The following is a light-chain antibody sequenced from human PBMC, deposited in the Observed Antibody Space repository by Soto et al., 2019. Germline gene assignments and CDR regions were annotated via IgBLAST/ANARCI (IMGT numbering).Light chain of an antibody. CDR3: QQYNNWPRM. V-gene: IGKV3-15*01. Sequence: EIVMTQSPATLSVSPGETATLSCRASQSLSSNLAWYQQQPGQAPRLLIYGASTRATGIPARFSGSGSGTEFTLTISSLQSEDFAVYYCQQYNNWPRMFGQGTKVDIK. CDR1: QSLSSN. J-gene: IGKJ1*01. CDR2: GAS.